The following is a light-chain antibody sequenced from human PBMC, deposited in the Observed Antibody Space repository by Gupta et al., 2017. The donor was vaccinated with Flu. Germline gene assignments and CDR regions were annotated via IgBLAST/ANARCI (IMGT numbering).Light chain of an antibody. J-gene: IGLJ3*02. CDR1: SSNFGAGYD. CDR2: GNS. V-gene: IGLV1-40*01. Sequence: QSMLTQPPSVSGAPGPRLTISCTGTSSNFGAGYDVHWYQQRPGTAPKLLIYGNSNRASGVPDRFSGSKSGTSASLAITGLQAEDEADYYCQSDDISLSGSVFGGGTKLTVL. CDR3: QSDDISLSGSV.